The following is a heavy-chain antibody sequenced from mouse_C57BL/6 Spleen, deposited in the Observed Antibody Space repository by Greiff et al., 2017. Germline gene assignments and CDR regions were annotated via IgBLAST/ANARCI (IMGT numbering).Heavy chain of an antibody. CDR1: GYTFTSYW. V-gene: IGHV1-50*01. CDR3: ARYYDYGFAY. J-gene: IGHJ3*01. CDR2: IDPSDSYT. D-gene: IGHD2-4*01. Sequence: VQLQQPGAELVKPGASVKLSCKASGYTFTSYWMQWVKQRPGQGLEWIGEIDPSDSYTNYNQKFKGKATLTVDTSSSTAYMQLSSLTSEDSAVYYCARYYDYGFAYWGQGTLVTVSA.